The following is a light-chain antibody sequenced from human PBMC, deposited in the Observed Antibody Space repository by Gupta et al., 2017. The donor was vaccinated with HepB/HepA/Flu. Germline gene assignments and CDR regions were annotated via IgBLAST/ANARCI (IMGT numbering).Light chain of an antibody. V-gene: IGKV1-5*03. J-gene: IGKJ1*01. CDR3: QNYNSYSET. CDR2: EAS. CDR1: QNINNW. Sequence: DIHMTQSPSTLSASVGDRVTITCRASQNINNWLAWYQQKPGKAPKVLIYEASSLVSGVPSRFSGGGSGTEFIITISSLQPDDFATYYCQNYNSYSETFGQGTKVEIK.